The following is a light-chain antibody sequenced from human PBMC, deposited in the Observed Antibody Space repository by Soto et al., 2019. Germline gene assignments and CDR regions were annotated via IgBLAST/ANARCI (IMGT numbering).Light chain of an antibody. CDR1: QSISSN. V-gene: IGKV1-39*01. CDR2: AAS. J-gene: IGKJ4*01. CDR3: QQRYSTPLT. Sequence: DTQMTQSPSSLPASVGDRLTITCQASQSISSNLNWYQQKKGKXPKXXIYAASSLQSGVPSRFSGGGSGTDFTLTISSLQPEDFATYSCQQRYSTPLTFGGGTKVDIK.